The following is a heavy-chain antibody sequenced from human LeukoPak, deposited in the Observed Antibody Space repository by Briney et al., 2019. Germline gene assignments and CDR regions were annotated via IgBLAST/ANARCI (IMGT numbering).Heavy chain of an antibody. Sequence: NASQTLSLTCTVSGASFNSDDQYWNWIRQSPGKGLEWIGSIHPSGMLYNNPSLESRVTMSRDTSKNQSSLNLNSVTAADTVVYFCSRGLDSRKLGYWGQGILVTVSS. J-gene: IGHJ4*02. V-gene: IGHV4-31*03. CDR3: SRGLDSRKLGY. CDR2: IHPSGML. D-gene: IGHD3-22*01. CDR1: GASFNSDDQY.